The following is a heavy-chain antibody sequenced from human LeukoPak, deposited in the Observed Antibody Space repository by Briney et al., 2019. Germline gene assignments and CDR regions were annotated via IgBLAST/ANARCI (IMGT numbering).Heavy chain of an antibody. Sequence: SETLSLTCTVSGASVSSYYWSWIRQSPGKGLEWIGYIHYSVTTNYNPSLNSRVTISVDTSKNQFSLKLSSVTSADTAVYYCARVGDWNDLVYWGQGTRVTASS. D-gene: IGHD1-1*01. CDR1: GASVSSYY. CDR3: ARVGDWNDLVY. J-gene: IGHJ4*02. V-gene: IGHV4-59*02. CDR2: IHYSVTT.